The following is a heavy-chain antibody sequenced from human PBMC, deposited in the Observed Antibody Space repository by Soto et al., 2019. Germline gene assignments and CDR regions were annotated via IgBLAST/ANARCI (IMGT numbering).Heavy chain of an antibody. CDR2: IIPILGAP. Sequence: QVQLVQSGAEVKKPGSSVRVSCKASGGNFDSYAINWVRQAPGQGLEWVGGIIPILGAPNYAQQFQDRVLITADKSTNTVYMELSYLASEDTAVYFCVRERNIVVMTLLSLHYWGQGTLVTVSS. J-gene: IGHJ4*02. CDR3: VRERNIVVMTLLSLHY. V-gene: IGHV1-69*06. D-gene: IGHD2-21*02. CDR1: GGNFDSYA.